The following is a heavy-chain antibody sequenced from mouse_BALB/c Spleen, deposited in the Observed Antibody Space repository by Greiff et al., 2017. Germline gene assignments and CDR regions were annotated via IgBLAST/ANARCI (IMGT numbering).Heavy chain of an antibody. Sequence: EVQLVESGGGLVQPGGSLKLSCAASGFTFSSYTMSWVRHTPEKRLEWVAYISNGGGSTYYPDTVKGRFTISRDNAKNTLYLQMSSLKSEDTAMYYCARLGPAWFAYWGQGTLVTVSA. J-gene: IGHJ3*01. CDR1: GFTFSSYT. V-gene: IGHV5-12-2*01. CDR2: ISNGGGST. CDR3: ARLGPAWFAY.